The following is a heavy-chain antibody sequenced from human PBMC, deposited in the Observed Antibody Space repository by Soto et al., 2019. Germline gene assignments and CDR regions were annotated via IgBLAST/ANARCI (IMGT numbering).Heavy chain of an antibody. J-gene: IGHJ4*02. CDR2: INPSGGST. D-gene: IGHD2-2*01. Sequence: QVQLVQSGAEVKKPGASVKVSCKASGYTFTSYYMHWVRQAPGQGLEWMGIINPSGGSTSYAQKFQDRVTLTSDASSGTVYVELSSLVSEDTAVYYCARVPLVTSCYLSIDYWGQGSLVTVSS. CDR1: GYTFTSYY. V-gene: IGHV1-46*01. CDR3: ARVPLVTSCYLSIDY.